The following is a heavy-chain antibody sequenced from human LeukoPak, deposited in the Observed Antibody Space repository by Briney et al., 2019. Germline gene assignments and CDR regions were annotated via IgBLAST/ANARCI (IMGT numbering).Heavy chain of an antibody. D-gene: IGHD3-10*01. J-gene: IGHJ6*02. CDR1: GYTFTGYY. CDR3: ARARSGLYYYYGMDV. V-gene: IGHV1-2*02. Sequence: GASVKVSCKASGYTFTGYYMHWVRQAPGQGLEWMGWINPNSGGTNYAQKFQGRVTMTRDTSISTAYMKLSRLRSDDTAVYYCARARSGLYYYYGMDVWGQGTTVTVSS. CDR2: INPNSGGT.